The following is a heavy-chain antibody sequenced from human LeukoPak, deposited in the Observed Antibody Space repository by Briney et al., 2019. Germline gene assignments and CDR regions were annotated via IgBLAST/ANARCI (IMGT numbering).Heavy chain of an antibody. CDR2: INHSGST. Sequence: SETLSLTCAVYGGSFSGYYWSWIRQPPGKGLEWIGEINHSGSTNYNPSLKSRVTISVDTSKNQFSLTLSSVTAADTAVYYSARGAVCCSGGSCFFYYYYYMDVWGKGTTVTVSS. J-gene: IGHJ6*03. CDR1: GGSFSGYY. CDR3: ARGAVCCSGGSCFFYYYYYMDV. V-gene: IGHV4-34*01. D-gene: IGHD2-15*01.